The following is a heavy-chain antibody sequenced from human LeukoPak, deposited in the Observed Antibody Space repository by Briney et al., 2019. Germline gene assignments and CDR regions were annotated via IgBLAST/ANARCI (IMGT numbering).Heavy chain of an antibody. CDR1: GFTFSSYW. J-gene: IGHJ4*02. V-gene: IGHV3-7*01. D-gene: IGHD1-26*01. CDR2: IRDDGGEI. Sequence: SGGSLRLSCEASGFTFSSYWMSWVRQAPGKGLEWVANIRDDGGEIYYVDSVKGRFTISRDNAKSSLLLQMNSLRAEDAAVYYCARDKPRGSYYGSIFDSWGQGTLVTVSS. CDR3: ARDKPRGSYYGSIFDS.